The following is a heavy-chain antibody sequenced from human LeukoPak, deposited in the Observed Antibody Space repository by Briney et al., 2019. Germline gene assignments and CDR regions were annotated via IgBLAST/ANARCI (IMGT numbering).Heavy chain of an antibody. Sequence: SETLSLTCTVSGGSISSYYWSWIRQPPGKGLEWIGYIYYSGSTNYNPSLKSRVTISVDTSKNQFSLKLSSVTAADTAVYYCARVQGSGGYDYYYYGMDVWGQGTTVTVSS. J-gene: IGHJ6*02. CDR1: GGSISSYY. CDR3: ARVQGSGGYDYYYYGMDV. V-gene: IGHV4-59*01. CDR2: IYYSGST. D-gene: IGHD3-10*01.